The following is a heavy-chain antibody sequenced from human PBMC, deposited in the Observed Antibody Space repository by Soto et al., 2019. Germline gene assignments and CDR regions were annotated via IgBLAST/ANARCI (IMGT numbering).Heavy chain of an antibody. CDR3: AKNLYGVYYYGLDF. CDR1: EITFSNYA. Sequence: GGSLRLSCAASEITFSNYAMTWVRQAPGKGLEWVSAISGVGGSTYYAHSVKGRFTISRDNSKNTLYLQMNSLRAEDTAVYYCAKNLYGVYYYGLDFWGQGTTVTVSS. CDR2: ISGVGGST. D-gene: IGHD4-17*01. V-gene: IGHV3-23*01. J-gene: IGHJ6*02.